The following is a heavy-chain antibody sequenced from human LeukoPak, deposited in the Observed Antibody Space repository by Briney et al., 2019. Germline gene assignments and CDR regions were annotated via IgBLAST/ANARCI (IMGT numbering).Heavy chain of an antibody. CDR1: GGSISSSS. CDR3: ARGRPRWELRRTGTWEDAFDI. D-gene: IGHD1-26*01. CDR2: ISYDGSNK. Sequence: PSETLSLTCTVSGGSISSSSYYWGWIRQPPGKGLEWVAVISYDGSNKYYADSVKGRFTISRDNSKNTLYLQMNSLRAEDTAVYYCARGRPRWELRRTGTWEDAFDIWGQGTMVTVSS. J-gene: IGHJ3*02. V-gene: IGHV3-30-3*01.